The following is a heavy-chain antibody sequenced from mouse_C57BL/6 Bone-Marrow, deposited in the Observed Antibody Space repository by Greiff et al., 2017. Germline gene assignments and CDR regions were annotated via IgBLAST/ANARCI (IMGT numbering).Heavy chain of an antibody. CDR3: TSYYYGRGGYFDV. CDR2: IRNKANNHAT. CDR1: GFTFSDAW. J-gene: IGHJ1*03. Sequence: LQQSGGGLVQPGGSMKLSCAASGFTFSDAWMDWVRQSPEKGLEWVAEIRNKANNHATYYAESVKGRFTISRDVSKSSVYLQMNSVRAEDTGIYYCTSYYYGRGGYFDVWGTGTTGTVSS. V-gene: IGHV6-6*01. D-gene: IGHD1-1*01.